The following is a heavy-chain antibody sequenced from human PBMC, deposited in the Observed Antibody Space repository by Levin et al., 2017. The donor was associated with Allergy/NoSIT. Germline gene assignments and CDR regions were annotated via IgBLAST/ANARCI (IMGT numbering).Heavy chain of an antibody. J-gene: IGHJ6*02. V-gene: IGHV3-72*01. D-gene: IGHD6-19*01. CDR3: TRGAGPLAAVYSYDYGLDV. Sequence: GGSLRLSCAVSGFILSDYYMDWVRQAPGKGLEWVGRTRNKANSHTTEYAASVKGRFTISRDDSKNLMYLEMNNLQGDDTALYYCTRGAGPLAAVYSYDYGLDVWGQGTTVTVSS. CDR1: GFILSDYY. CDR2: TRNKANSHTT.